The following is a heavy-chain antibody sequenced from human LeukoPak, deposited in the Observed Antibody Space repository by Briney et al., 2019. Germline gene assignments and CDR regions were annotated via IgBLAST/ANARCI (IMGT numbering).Heavy chain of an antibody. CDR2: IYYSGST. Sequence: SETLSLTCTVSGGSISSYYWSWIRQPPGKGLEWIGYIYYSGSTNYNPSLKSRVTISVDTSKNQFSLKLSFVTAADTAVYYCARGRQFGWYFDLWGRGTLVTVSS. V-gene: IGHV4-59*01. D-gene: IGHD3-10*01. CDR1: GGSISSYY. CDR3: ARGRQFGWYFDL. J-gene: IGHJ2*01.